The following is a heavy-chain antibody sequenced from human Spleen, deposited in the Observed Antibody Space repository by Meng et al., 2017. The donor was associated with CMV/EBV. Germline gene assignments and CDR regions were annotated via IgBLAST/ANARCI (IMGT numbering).Heavy chain of an antibody. CDR1: GFTFSTYA. Sequence: GGSLRLSCAASGFTFSTYAMTWVRQAPGKGLEWVSSISGSGSNTFYADSVKGRFTISRDNSKNTLYLQMNGLRAEDTAVYYCAKYQLPSGRISGGPFDYWGQGTLVTVSS. CDR3: AKYQLPSGRISGGPFDY. D-gene: IGHD2-2*01. J-gene: IGHJ4*02. V-gene: IGHV3-23*01. CDR2: ISGSGSNT.